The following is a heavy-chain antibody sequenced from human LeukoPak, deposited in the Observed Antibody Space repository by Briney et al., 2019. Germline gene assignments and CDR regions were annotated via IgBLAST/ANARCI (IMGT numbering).Heavy chain of an antibody. CDR2: ISFGGKNK. CDR1: GFTFSPYG. CDR3: AKMSDTGAFDN. Sequence: GGSLRLSCAASGFTFSPYGMHWVRQAPGKGLEWVAVISFGGKNKNYADSVKGRFTISRDNSKNTLYLQVNSLRAEDTAVYYCAKMSDTGAFDNWGQGTMVTVSS. V-gene: IGHV3-30*18. J-gene: IGHJ3*02. D-gene: IGHD1-14*01.